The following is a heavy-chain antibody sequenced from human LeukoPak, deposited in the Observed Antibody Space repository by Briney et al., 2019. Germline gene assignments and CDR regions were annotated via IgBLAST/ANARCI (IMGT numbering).Heavy chain of an antibody. CDR2: ISYDGSNK. D-gene: IGHD5-12*01. Sequence: PGGSLRLSCAASGFTFSSYAMHWVRQAPGKGLEWVAVISYDGSNKYYADSVKGRFTISRDNSKNTLYLQMNSLKAEDTAVYYCAGDRRGYSGYDSAGMDVWGKGTTVTVSS. V-gene: IGHV3-30*04. J-gene: IGHJ6*04. CDR1: GFTFSSYA. CDR3: AGDRRGYSGYDSAGMDV.